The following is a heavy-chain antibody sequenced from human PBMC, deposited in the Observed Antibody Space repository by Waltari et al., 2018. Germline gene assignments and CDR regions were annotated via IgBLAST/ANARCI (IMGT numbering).Heavy chain of an antibody. J-gene: IGHJ4*02. CDR3: ARSLSVTIFDY. CDR1: GGSISSHY. D-gene: IGHD3-9*01. Sequence: QVQLQESGPGLVKPSETLSLTCPVPGGSISSHYWSWIRQPPGKGREWIGYIYYSGSTNYNPSLKSRVTISVDTSKNQFSLKLSSVTAADTAVYYCARSLSVTIFDYWGQGTLVTVSS. V-gene: IGHV4-59*11. CDR2: IYYSGST.